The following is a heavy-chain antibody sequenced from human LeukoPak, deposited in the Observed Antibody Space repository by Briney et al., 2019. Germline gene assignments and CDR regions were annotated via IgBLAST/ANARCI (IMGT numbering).Heavy chain of an antibody. CDR2: IYYSGST. CDR1: GGSISSSSYY. CDR3: ARVKDTAMGLLDY. J-gene: IGHJ4*02. Sequence: SETLSLTCTVSGGSISSSSYYWGWIRQPPGKGLEWIGSIYYSGSTYYNPSLKSRVTISVDTSENQFSLKLSSVTAADTAVYYCARVKDTAMGLLDYWGQGTLVTVSS. D-gene: IGHD5-18*01. V-gene: IGHV4-39*07.